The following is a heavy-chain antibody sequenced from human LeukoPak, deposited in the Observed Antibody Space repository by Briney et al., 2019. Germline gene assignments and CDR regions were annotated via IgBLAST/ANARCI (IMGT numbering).Heavy chain of an antibody. CDR2: ISGSGGST. CDR1: GFTFSSYA. Sequence: SGGSLRPSCAASGFTFSSYAMSWVRQAPGKGLEWVSAISGSGGSTYYADSVKGRFTISRDNSKNTLYLQMNSLRAEDTAVYYCAKDPTGKYYYDSSGYYDYWGQGTLVTVSS. CDR3: AKDPTGKYYYDSSGYYDY. J-gene: IGHJ4*02. D-gene: IGHD3-22*01. V-gene: IGHV3-23*01.